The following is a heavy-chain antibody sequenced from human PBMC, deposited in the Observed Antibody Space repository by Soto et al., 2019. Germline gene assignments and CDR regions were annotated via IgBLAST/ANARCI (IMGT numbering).Heavy chain of an antibody. CDR1: GFTFTRYS. CDR3: ARDLSGPLDY. D-gene: IGHD3-16*02. V-gene: IGHV3-21*01. J-gene: IGHJ4*02. Sequence: EVQLVESGGGLVKPGGSLRLSCAASGFTFTRYSMNWVRQAPGKGLEWVSSISSTTNYIYYADSMKGRFTVSRDTSKNTLYLQMNSLRAEDTAVYFCARDLSGPLDYWGQGTLLTVSS. CDR2: ISSTTNYI.